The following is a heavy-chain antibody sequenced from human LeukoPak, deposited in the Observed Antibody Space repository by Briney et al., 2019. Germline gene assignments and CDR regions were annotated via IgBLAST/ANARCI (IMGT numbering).Heavy chain of an antibody. CDR3: ARGSAFYDSSGYLSYYFDY. CDR2: IIPIFGTA. Sequence: VASVKVSCKASGGTFSSYAISWVRQAPGQGLEWMGGIIPIFGTANYAQKFQGRVTITTDESTSTAYMELSSLRSEDTALYYCARGSAFYDSSGYLSYYFDYWGQGTLVTVSS. J-gene: IGHJ4*02. D-gene: IGHD3-22*01. V-gene: IGHV1-69*05. CDR1: GGTFSSYA.